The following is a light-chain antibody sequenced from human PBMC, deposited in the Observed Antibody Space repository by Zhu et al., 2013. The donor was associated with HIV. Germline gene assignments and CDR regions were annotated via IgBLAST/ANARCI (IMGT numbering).Light chain of an antibody. Sequence: EIVMTQSPVSLSVTPGEPASISCSSSQSLLHSNGHNFLDWYVQKPGQSPQLLIYLVSNQASGVPDRFNGSASGTDFTLKISRVEAADVGVYYCMQALQTPATFGQGTRLE. CDR3: MQALQTPAT. V-gene: IGKV2-28*01. CDR2: LVS. CDR1: QSLLHSNGHNF. J-gene: IGKJ5*01.